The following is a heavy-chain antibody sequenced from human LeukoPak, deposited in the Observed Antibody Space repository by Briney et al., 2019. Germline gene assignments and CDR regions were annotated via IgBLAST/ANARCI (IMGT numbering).Heavy chain of an antibody. J-gene: IGHJ4*02. Sequence: GGSLRLSCAASGFTLSTYSMNWVRQAPGRGLEWVSYIGSSTYYADSVKGRFTISRDHAKNSLYLQMNSLRAEDTAVYYCARVSSWSFDYWGQGTLVTVSS. CDR1: GFTLSTYS. V-gene: IGHV3-48*01. CDR3: ARVSSWSFDY. CDR2: IGSST. D-gene: IGHD6-13*01.